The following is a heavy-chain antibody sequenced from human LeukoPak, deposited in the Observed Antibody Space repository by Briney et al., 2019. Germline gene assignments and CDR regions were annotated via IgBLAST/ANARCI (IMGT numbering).Heavy chain of an antibody. D-gene: IGHD3-10*01. J-gene: IGHJ3*01. CDR1: GGSISPYY. CDR2: IHYSGST. CDR3: ARDRGSLGAFDF. Sequence: SETLSLTCTVSGGSISPYYWSWIRQPPGKGLEWIGFIHYSGSTNYNPSLKSRVTISVDTSKNQFSLRLSSVTPADTAVYFCARDRGSLGAFDFWGQGTMVTVSS. V-gene: IGHV4-59*01.